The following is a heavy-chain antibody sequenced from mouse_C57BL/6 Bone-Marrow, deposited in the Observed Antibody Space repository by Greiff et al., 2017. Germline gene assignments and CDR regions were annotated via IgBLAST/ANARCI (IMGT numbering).Heavy chain of an antibody. CDR3: ARRFDGYYGYAMDY. D-gene: IGHD2-3*01. Sequence: EVKLMESGGGLVQPGGSLKPSCAASGFTFSDYYMYWVRQTPEKRLEWVAYISNGGGSTYYPDTVKGRFTISRDNAKNTLYLQMSRLKSEDTAMYYCARRFDGYYGYAMDYWGQGTSVTVSS. J-gene: IGHJ4*01. V-gene: IGHV5-12*01. CDR1: GFTFSDYY. CDR2: ISNGGGST.